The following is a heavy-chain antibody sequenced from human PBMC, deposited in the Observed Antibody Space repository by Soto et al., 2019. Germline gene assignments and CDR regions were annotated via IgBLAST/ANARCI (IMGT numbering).Heavy chain of an antibody. J-gene: IGHJ2*01. CDR2: INSDGSRL. CDR3: ARGGGRRWDFAL. V-gene: IGHV3-74*01. CDR1: GFTFSSYW. D-gene: IGHD3-16*01. Sequence: EVQLVESGGGLVQPGGSLRLSCAASGFTFSSYWMHWVRQAPGKGLVWVSRINSDGSRLSYADSVKGRFTISRDNATTTLYLQMNSLRAEGTAVCYSARGGGRRWDFALWGRGTRVTVS.